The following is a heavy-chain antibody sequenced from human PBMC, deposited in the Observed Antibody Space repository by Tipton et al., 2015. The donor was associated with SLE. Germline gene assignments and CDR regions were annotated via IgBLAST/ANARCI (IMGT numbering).Heavy chain of an antibody. V-gene: IGHV4-34*01. J-gene: IGHJ5*02. CDR1: GGSFSGYY. CDR2: INHSGST. Sequence: TLSLTCAVYGGSFSGYYWSWIHQPPGKGLERIGEINHSGSTNYNPSLKSRVTISVDTSKNQFSLKVTSVTAADTAVYYCARGSTIFGMRWFDPWGQGTLVTVSS. CDR3: ARGSTIFGMRWFDP. D-gene: IGHD3-3*01.